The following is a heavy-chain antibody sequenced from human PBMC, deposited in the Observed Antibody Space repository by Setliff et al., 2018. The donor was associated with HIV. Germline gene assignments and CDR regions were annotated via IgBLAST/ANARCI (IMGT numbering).Heavy chain of an antibody. V-gene: IGHV4-38-2*01. D-gene: IGHD6-13*01. Sequence: PSETLSLTCAVSGYSISSGYYWGWIRQPPGKGLQWIGSIFHSGSTYYNPSLKSRVTFSVDTFKNQFSLKLSSVTAADTAVYYCARQNLAATGFYLDYWGQGTLVTVSS. CDR1: GYSISSGYY. CDR3: ARQNLAATGFYLDY. J-gene: IGHJ4*02. CDR2: IFHSGST.